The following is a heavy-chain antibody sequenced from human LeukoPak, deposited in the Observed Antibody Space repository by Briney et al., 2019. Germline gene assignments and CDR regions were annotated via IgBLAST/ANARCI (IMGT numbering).Heavy chain of an antibody. D-gene: IGHD2-2*02. CDR2: IIPIFGTA. CDR3: ARGPRYIVVVPAAIQDYYYGMDV. J-gene: IGHJ6*04. CDR1: GGTFSSYT. Sequence: SVKVSCKASGGTFSSYTICWVRQPPGQGLEWMGGIIPIFGTANYEQKFQGRVTITADKSTSTAYMELSSLRSEDTAVYYCARGPRYIVVVPAAIQDYYYGMDVWGKGTTVTVSS. V-gene: IGHV1-69*06.